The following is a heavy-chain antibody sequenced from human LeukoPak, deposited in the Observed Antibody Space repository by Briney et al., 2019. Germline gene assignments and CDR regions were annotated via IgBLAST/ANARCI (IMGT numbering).Heavy chain of an antibody. CDR1: GFTFSSCA. J-gene: IGHJ6*03. CDR3: ARVPPNYYYYYVDV. CDR2: ISSNGGST. Sequence: PGGSLRLSCAASGFTFSSCAMHWVRQAPGKGLEYVSAISSNGGSTYYANSVKGRFTISRDNSKNTLYLQMGSLRAEDMAVYYCARVPPNYYYYYVDVWGKGTTVTVSS. V-gene: IGHV3-64*01.